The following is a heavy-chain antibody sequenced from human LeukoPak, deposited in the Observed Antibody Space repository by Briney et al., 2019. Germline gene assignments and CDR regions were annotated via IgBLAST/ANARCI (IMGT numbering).Heavy chain of an antibody. CDR1: GFTFSSYA. J-gene: IGHJ4*02. CDR3: AKDGHSGSYLVGYFDY. CDR2: ISYDGSNK. V-gene: IGHV3-30-3*01. Sequence: QPGGSLRLSCAASGFTFSSYAMHWVRQAPGKGLEWVAVISYDGSNKYYADSVKGRFTISRDNSKNTLYLQMNSLRAEDTAVYYCAKDGHSGSYLVGYFDYWGQGTLVTVSS. D-gene: IGHD1-26*01.